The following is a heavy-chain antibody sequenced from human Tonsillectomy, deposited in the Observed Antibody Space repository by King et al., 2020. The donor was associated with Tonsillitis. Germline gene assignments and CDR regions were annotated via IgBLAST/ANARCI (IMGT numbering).Heavy chain of an antibody. CDR1: GGTFSSHG. V-gene: IGHV1-69*09. D-gene: IGHD3-22*01. CDR2: IIPILGTT. J-gene: IGHJ6*02. Sequence: QLVQSGAEVKKPGSSVKVSCKASGGTFSSHGITWVRQAPGQGLEWMGRIIPILGTTNYAQKFQGRVTITADKSTSTAYMELSSLRSEDTAVYYCARLGYRAYDDGYYYCYGMDVWGQGTTVTVSS. CDR3: ARLGYRAYDDGYYYCYGMDV.